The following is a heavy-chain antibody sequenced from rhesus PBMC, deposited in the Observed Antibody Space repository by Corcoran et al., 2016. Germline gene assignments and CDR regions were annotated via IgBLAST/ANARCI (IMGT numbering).Heavy chain of an antibody. J-gene: IGHJ4*01. Sequence: QVTLKESGPALVKPTQTLTLACSFPGFSFSTTGMGVGWIRQPPGKAPEWLALVYWDDSKYYGSSLNTRLTVFKDTSKNQVVLTVTHVDPLDTATYYCAREATSSGFLFDSWGQGVLVTVSS. CDR1: GFSFSTTGMG. CDR2: VYWDDSK. D-gene: IGHD6-25*01. V-gene: IGHV2-152*01. CDR3: AREATSSGFLFDS.